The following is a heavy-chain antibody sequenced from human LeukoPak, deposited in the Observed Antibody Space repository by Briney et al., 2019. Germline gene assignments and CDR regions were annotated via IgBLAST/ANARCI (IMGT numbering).Heavy chain of an antibody. Sequence: PGESLKISCEVSGYSFTTYWIGWVRQMPGKGLEWMGIIYPRDSDTRYSPSFQGQVTISADKSITTAYLQWSSLKASDTAMYYCARPYNYESTGYYQYDAFDIWGQGTMVTVSS. V-gene: IGHV5-51*01. J-gene: IGHJ3*02. CDR3: ARPYNYESTGYYQYDAFDI. D-gene: IGHD3-22*01. CDR2: IYPRDSDT. CDR1: GYSFTTYW.